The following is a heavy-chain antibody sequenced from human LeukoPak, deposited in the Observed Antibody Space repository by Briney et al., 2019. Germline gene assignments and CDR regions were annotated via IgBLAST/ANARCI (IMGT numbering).Heavy chain of an antibody. CDR1: GFTFSSYG. Sequence: GRSLRLSCAASGFTFSSYGMHWVRQAPGKGLEWVAVISYDGSNKYYADSVKGRFTISRDNSKNTLYLQMNSLRAEDTAVYYRANSDAYSSGWYDLDYWGQGTLVTVSS. V-gene: IGHV3-30*18. CDR2: ISYDGSNK. J-gene: IGHJ4*02. CDR3: ANSDAYSSGWYDLDY. D-gene: IGHD6-19*01.